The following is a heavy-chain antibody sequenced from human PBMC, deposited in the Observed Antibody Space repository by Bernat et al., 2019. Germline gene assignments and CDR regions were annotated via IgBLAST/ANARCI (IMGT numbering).Heavy chain of an antibody. CDR1: GFTFSSYS. Sequence: EVQLVESVGGLVKPGGSLRLSCASSGFTFSSYSMNWVRQAPGKGLEWVSYITSSSSYIYYADSVKGRFTISRDNAKNSLYLQMNSLRAEDTAVYYCARDYGDYYFDYWGQGTLVTVSS. V-gene: IGHV3-21*05. D-gene: IGHD4-17*01. J-gene: IGHJ4*02. CDR3: ARDYGDYYFDY. CDR2: ITSSSSYI.